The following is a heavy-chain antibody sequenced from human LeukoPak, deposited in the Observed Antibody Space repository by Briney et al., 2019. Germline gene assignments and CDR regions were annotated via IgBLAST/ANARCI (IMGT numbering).Heavy chain of an antibody. Sequence: SVKASCKASGGTFSSYAISWVRQAPGQGLEWMGGIIPIFGTANYAQKFQGRVTITADESTSTAYMELSSLRSEDTAVYYCARDQLSALVTRLDAFDFWGQGTMVTVPS. CDR2: IIPIFGTA. V-gene: IGHV1-69*13. D-gene: IGHD3-9*01. J-gene: IGHJ3*01. CDR1: GGTFSSYA. CDR3: ARDQLSALVTRLDAFDF.